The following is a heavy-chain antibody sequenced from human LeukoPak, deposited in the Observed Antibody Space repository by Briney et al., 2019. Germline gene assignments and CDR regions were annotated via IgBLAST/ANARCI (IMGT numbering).Heavy chain of an antibody. J-gene: IGHJ5*02. D-gene: IGHD6-13*01. CDR2: IYTSGST. CDR3: ARHGRVRSSTPSWFDP. Sequence: SRTLSLTCTVSGGSISSGAYYWSWIRQSAGKGLEWIGRIYTSGSTNYNPSLKSRVTISVDPSKNQFSLRLSSVTAADTAVYYCARHGRVRSSTPSWFDPWGQGTLVTVSS. CDR1: GGSISSGAYY. V-gene: IGHV4-61*02.